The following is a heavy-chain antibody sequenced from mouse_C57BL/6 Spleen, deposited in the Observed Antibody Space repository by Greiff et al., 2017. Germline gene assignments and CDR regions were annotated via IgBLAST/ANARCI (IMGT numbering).Heavy chain of an antibody. CDR3: ASIYDDYSRAMDY. Sequence: QVQLQQSGAELARPGASVKLSCKASGYTFTSYGISWVKQRTGQGLEWIGEIYPRSGNTYYNEKFKGKATLTADKSSSTAYMELRSLTSEDSAVYFCASIYDDYSRAMDYWGQGTSVTVSS. J-gene: IGHJ4*01. D-gene: IGHD2-3*01. V-gene: IGHV1-81*01. CDR2: IYPRSGNT. CDR1: GYTFTSYG.